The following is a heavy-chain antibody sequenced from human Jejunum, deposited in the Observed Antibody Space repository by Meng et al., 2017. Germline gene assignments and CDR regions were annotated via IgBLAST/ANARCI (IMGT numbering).Heavy chain of an antibody. CDR2: ITNTGTWT. D-gene: IGHD6-13*01. V-gene: IGHV3-21*01. CDR3: ARGSGTGSWLIDY. Sequence: EVQLGGSGGGLVKPGGSLRLSCAASGFTFSSHSMAWVRQTPVKGLEWVSVITNTGTWTDYAESVKGRFIISRDNAKNSLYLQMNSLRAEDTALYYCARGSGTGSWLIDYWGRGTLVTVSS. CDR1: GFTFSSHS. J-gene: IGHJ4*02.